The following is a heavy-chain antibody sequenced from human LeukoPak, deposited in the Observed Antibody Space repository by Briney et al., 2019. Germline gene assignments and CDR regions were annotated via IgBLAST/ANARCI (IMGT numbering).Heavy chain of an antibody. Sequence: GGSLRLSCAASGFSFSTYWMSWVRQAPGKGLEWVANIRQDGSEQYYGDSVKGRFTISRDNSKNTLYLQMNSLRAEDTAVYYCARGRYCSGGSCYWGLYYFDYWGQGTLVTVSS. V-gene: IGHV3-7*01. CDR3: ARGRYCSGGSCYWGLYYFDY. J-gene: IGHJ4*02. CDR2: IRQDGSEQ. D-gene: IGHD2-15*01. CDR1: GFSFSTYW.